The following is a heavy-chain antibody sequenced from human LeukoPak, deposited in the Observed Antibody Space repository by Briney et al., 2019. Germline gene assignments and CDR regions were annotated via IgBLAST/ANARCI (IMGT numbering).Heavy chain of an antibody. CDR1: GFTFSTYW. CDR2: IKGDESAR. CDR3: ARGVVGSLDY. D-gene: IGHD1-26*01. V-gene: IGHV3-7*01. J-gene: IGHJ4*02. Sequence: GGSLRLSCAASGFTFSTYWMAWVRQAPGKGLEWVANIKGDESARHQADSVKGRFTISRDNTQNSVYLQMNNLRGDDTAVYYCARGVVGSLDYWGQGTLVTVSS.